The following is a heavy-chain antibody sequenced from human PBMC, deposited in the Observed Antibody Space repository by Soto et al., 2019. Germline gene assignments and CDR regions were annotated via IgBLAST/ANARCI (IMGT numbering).Heavy chain of an antibody. D-gene: IGHD3-10*01. CDR2: INHSGST. V-gene: IGHV4-34*01. J-gene: IGHJ5*02. CDR1: GGSFSGYY. CDR3: ERGLGSGSYRFIWFDP. Sequence: QVQLQQWGAGLLKPSETLSLTCAVYGGSFSGYYWSWIRQPPGKGLEWIGEINHSGSTNYNPSLKSRVTISVDTSKNQFSLKLSSVTAADTAVYYCERGLGSGSYRFIWFDPWGQGTLVTVSS.